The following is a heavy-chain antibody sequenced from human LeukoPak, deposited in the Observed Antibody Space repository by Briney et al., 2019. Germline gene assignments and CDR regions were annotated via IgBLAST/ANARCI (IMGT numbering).Heavy chain of an antibody. V-gene: IGHV3-53*01. Sequence: GGSLRLSRAASGFTVSSNYMSWVRQAPGKGLEWVSVIYSGGSTYYADSVKGRFTISRDNSKNTLYLQMNSLRAEDTAVYYCARDRYFGWDAYYGMDAWGQGTTVTVSS. D-gene: IGHD3-9*01. CDR2: IYSGGST. CDR1: GFTVSSNY. J-gene: IGHJ6*02. CDR3: ARDRYFGWDAYYGMDA.